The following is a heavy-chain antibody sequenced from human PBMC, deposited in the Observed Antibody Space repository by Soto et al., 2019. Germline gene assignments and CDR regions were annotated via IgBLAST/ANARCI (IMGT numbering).Heavy chain of an antibody. J-gene: IGHJ6*02. CDR1: GFTFNRYG. Sequence: GGSLRLSCVASGFTFNRYGIHWVRQAPGKGLEWVALISDDGSDKDYADSVKGRFTISRDNSKNTLYLQMNSLRPEDTAVYYCAKTLRFLELAIDYYYRMDVWGQGTTVTVSS. D-gene: IGHD3-3*01. CDR2: ISDDGSDK. V-gene: IGHV3-30*18. CDR3: AKTLRFLELAIDYYYRMDV.